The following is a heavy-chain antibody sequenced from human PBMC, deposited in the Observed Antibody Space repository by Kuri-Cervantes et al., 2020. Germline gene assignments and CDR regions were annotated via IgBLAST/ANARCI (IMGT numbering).Heavy chain of an antibody. CDR3: AKGARAVAGMHYFDY. V-gene: IGHV3-13*01. CDR1: GFTFSSYD. D-gene: IGHD6-19*01. Sequence: GESLKISCAASGFTFSSYDMHWVRQATGKGLEWVSAIGTAGDTYYPGSVKGRFTISRDNSKNTLYLQMNSLRAEDTAVYYCAKGARAVAGMHYFDYWGQGTLVTVSS. CDR2: IGTAGDT. J-gene: IGHJ4*02.